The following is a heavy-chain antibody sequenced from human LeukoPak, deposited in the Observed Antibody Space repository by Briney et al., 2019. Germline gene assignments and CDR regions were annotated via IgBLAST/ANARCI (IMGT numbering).Heavy chain of an antibody. CDR3: AREGPYDSSGYYYYYMDV. CDR1: GFTFSDYY. Sequence: PGGSLRPSCAASGFTFSDYYMSWIRQAPGKGLEWVSYISSSGSTIYYADSVKGRFTISRDNAKNSLYLQMNSLRAEDTAAYYCAREGPYDSSGYYYYYMDVWGKGTTVTVSS. V-gene: IGHV3-11*04. D-gene: IGHD3-22*01. CDR2: ISSSGSTI. J-gene: IGHJ6*03.